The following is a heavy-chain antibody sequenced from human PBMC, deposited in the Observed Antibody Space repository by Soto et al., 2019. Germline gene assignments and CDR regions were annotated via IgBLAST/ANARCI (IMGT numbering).Heavy chain of an antibody. CDR1: GGSISSSSYY. Sequence: SETLSLTCTVSGGSISSSSYYWGWIRQPPGKGLEWIGSIYYSGSTYXNPSLKSRXXXXVXXXKSQFSLKLSSVTAADTAVYXXXXXXXYCSGGSCNYFDYWGQGTLVTVSS. CDR3: XXXXXYCSGGSCNYFDY. V-gene: IGHV4-39*01. J-gene: IGHJ4*02. D-gene: IGHD2-15*01. CDR2: IYYSGST.